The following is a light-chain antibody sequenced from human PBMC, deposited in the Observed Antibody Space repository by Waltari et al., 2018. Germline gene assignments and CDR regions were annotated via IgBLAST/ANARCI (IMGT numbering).Light chain of an antibody. CDR2: GAF. Sequence: EIVLTQSPGTLSLSPGGRATLSCRASHGVTNNFLAWYQQKLGQGPRLLIYGAFLRATGVPDRFSGSGSGTDFTLTISRLEPEDFATYYCQQYNSYSTFGQGTKLEIK. V-gene: IGKV3-20*01. CDR3: QQYNSYST. CDR1: HGVTNNF. J-gene: IGKJ2*01.